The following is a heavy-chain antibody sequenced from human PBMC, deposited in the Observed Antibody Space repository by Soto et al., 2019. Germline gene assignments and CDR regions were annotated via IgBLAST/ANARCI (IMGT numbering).Heavy chain of an antibody. CDR3: ARGRDYGDSMDY. CDR2: VWYDGSTK. Sequence: QVQLVESGGGVVQPGRSLRLSCAASGFSFNDHAMHWVRQAPGKGLEWVAVVWYDGSTKYYADSVKGRFTTSRGNSKDTVSLQMNSLRVEDTPVYYCARGRDYGDSMDYWGQGTLVTVSS. CDR1: GFSFNDHA. D-gene: IGHD4-17*01. J-gene: IGHJ4*02. V-gene: IGHV3-33*01.